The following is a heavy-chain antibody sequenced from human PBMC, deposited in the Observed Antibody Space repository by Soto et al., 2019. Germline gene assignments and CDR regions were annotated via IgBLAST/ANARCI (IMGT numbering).Heavy chain of an antibody. Sequence: GGSLRLSCAASRFTFSDYAMSWVRQAPGKGLEWVSTISGSGGSTYYADSVKGRFTISRDNSKNTLYLQMNSLRAADTAVYYCARGHDFWSGSLDYWGQGTLVTVSS. J-gene: IGHJ4*02. D-gene: IGHD3-3*01. CDR2: ISGSGGST. CDR1: RFTFSDYA. CDR3: ARGHDFWSGSLDY. V-gene: IGHV3-23*01.